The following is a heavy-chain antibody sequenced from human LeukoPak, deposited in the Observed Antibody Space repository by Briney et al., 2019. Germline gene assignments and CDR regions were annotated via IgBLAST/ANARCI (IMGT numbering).Heavy chain of an antibody. D-gene: IGHD4-17*01. CDR3: ARAPTVTAESAFGY. V-gene: IGHV3-64*01. Sequence: GGSLRLSCAASGFTFSSYAMHWVRQAPGKGLEYVSGINGNGGSALYANSVKGRFTISRDNSRHTLYLQMGSLRTEDMGVYYCARAPTVTAESAFGYWGQGTLVTVSS. CDR2: INGNGGSA. CDR1: GFTFSSYA. J-gene: IGHJ4*02.